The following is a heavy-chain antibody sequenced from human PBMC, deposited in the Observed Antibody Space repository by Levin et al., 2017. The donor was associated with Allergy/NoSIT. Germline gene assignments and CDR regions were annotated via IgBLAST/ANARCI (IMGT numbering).Heavy chain of an antibody. CDR2: ISSSSSTI. CDR1: GFTFSSYS. V-gene: IGHV3-48*01. Sequence: GESLKISCAASGFTFSSYSMNWVRQAPGKGLEWVSYISSSSSTIYYADSVKGRFTISRDNGKNSLFLQMNSLRAEDTAVYYCAGAGYTSGWSYWYFDLWGRGTLVTVSS. D-gene: IGHD6-19*01. J-gene: IGHJ2*01. CDR3: AGAGYTSGWSYWYFDL.